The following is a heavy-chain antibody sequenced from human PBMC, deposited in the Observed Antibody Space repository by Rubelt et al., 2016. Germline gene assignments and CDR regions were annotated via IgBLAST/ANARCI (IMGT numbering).Heavy chain of an antibody. D-gene: IGHD1-26*01. CDR2: IYYSGSS. J-gene: IGHJ4*02. CDR1: GGSISSGCYY. CDR3: AVRLLGNYYSVDY. Sequence: QVQLQESGPGLVKPSQTLSLTCTVSGGSISSGCYYWSWIRKHPGKGLEWMGSIYYSGSSYYNRSLCGRVTISVGPSTNRFVLKLSSWAAAETAVYYCAVRLLGNYYSVDYWGQGTLVTVSS. V-gene: IGHV4-31*03.